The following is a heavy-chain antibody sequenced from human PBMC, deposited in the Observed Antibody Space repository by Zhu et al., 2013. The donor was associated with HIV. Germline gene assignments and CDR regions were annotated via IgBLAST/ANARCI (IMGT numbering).Heavy chain of an antibody. D-gene: IGHD3-22*01. Sequence: QVQLVQSGAEVKKPGSSVKVSCKASGGTFRNFAISWVRQAPGQGLEWMGGIIPIFRTADYTQKFQGRVTITADDSMSTAYMELSSLRSDDTAVYYCARVPNRSGYHSGYFDLWGRGTLVTVSS. CDR1: GGTFRNFA. J-gene: IGHJ2*01. CDR3: ARVPNRSGYHSGYFDL. CDR2: IIPIFRTA. V-gene: IGHV1-69*01.